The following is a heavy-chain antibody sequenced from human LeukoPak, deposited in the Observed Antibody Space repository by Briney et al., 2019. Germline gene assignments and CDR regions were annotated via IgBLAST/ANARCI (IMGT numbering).Heavy chain of an antibody. CDR3: ARAPQGAYFDY. CDR2: IIPIFGTA. D-gene: IGHD3-16*01. CDR1: GYTFTSYA. J-gene: IGHJ4*02. Sequence: GASVKVSCKASGYTFTSYAMNWVRQAPGQGLEWMGGIIPIFGTANYAQKFQGRVTITTDESTSTAYMELSSLRSEDTAVYYCARAPQGAYFDYWGQGTLVTVSS. V-gene: IGHV1-69*05.